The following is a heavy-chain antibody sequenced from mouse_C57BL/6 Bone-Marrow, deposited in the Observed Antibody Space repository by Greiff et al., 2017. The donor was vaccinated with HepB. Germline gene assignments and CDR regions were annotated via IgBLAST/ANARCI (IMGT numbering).Heavy chain of an antibody. CDR2: ISSGGDYI. D-gene: IGHD2-4*01. Sequence: EVKVVESGEGLVKPGGSLKLSCAASGFTFSSYAMSWVRQTPEKRLEWVAYISSGGDYIYYADTVKGRFTISRDNARNTLYLQMSSLKSEDTAMYYCTREGMIPHWYFDVWGTGTTVTVSS. V-gene: IGHV5-9-1*02. CDR3: TREGMIPHWYFDV. J-gene: IGHJ1*03. CDR1: GFTFSSYA.